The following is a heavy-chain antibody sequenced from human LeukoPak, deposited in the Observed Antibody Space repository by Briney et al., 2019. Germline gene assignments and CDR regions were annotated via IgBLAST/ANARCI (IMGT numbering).Heavy chain of an antibody. CDR2: INPNSGGT. D-gene: IGHD3-10*01. Sequence: ASVKVSCKASGYTFTGYYMHWVRQAPGQGLEWMGWINPNSGGTNYAQKLQGRVTMTRDTSISTAYMELSRLRSDDTAVYYCARGLVLLWFGEPKPFDYWGQGTLVTVSS. CDR3: ARGLVLLWFGEPKPFDY. J-gene: IGHJ4*02. V-gene: IGHV1-2*02. CDR1: GYTFTGYY.